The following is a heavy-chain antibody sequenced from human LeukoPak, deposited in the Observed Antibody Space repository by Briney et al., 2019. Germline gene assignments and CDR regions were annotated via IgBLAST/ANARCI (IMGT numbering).Heavy chain of an antibody. Sequence: GGSLRLSCAASGFTFSSYWMSWVRQAPGKGLEWVANIKQDGSEKYYVDSVKGRFTISGDNAKNSLYLQMNSLRAEDTAVYYCARDRYDFWSGQDYWGQGTLVTVSS. CDR1: GFTFSSYW. D-gene: IGHD3-3*01. J-gene: IGHJ4*02. V-gene: IGHV3-7*01. CDR2: IKQDGSEK. CDR3: ARDRYDFWSGQDY.